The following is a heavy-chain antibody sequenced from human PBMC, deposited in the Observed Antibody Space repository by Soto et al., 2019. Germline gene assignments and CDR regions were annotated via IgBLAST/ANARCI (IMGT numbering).Heavy chain of an antibody. CDR1: GYTFIRYG. Sequence: QVRLVQSAAEVKKPGASVKVSCKASGYTFIRYGITWVRQAPGQGLEWMGWISAYNDYTNYAQKLQGRVTRTTDTPTSTVYMELRSLRSDDTAVYYCARGGYYDKVWGKMNYYGLDVWGQGTTVTVSS. V-gene: IGHV1-18*01. J-gene: IGHJ6*02. CDR3: ARGGYYDKVWGKMNYYGLDV. CDR2: ISAYNDYT. D-gene: IGHD3-16*01.